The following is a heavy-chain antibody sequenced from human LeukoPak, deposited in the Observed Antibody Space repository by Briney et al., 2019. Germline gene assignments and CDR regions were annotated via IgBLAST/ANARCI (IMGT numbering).Heavy chain of an antibody. J-gene: IGHJ6*03. D-gene: IGHD2-15*01. CDR1: GGSISSRSYY. V-gene: IGHV4-39*01. CDR2: IYYSGST. Sequence: SETLSLTCTVSGGSISSRSYYWGWIRQPPGKGLEWIGSIYYSGSTYYNPSLKSRVTISVDTSKNQFSLKLSSVTAADTAVYYCAQIGTENCSGGSCYSWGYYYYYYYMDVWGKGTTVTVSS. CDR3: AQIGTENCSGGSCYSWGYYYYYYYMDV.